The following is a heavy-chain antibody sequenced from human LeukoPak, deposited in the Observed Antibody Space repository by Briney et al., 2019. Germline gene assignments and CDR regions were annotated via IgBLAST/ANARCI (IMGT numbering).Heavy chain of an antibody. CDR1: GDLVRCGRYF. CDR3: ARGYLSGWYQVDY. CDR2: IYYNGNT. D-gene: IGHD6-13*01. V-gene: IGHV4-61*01. Sequence: WVTLSLTCSVWGDLVRCGRYFWRRVRQARGKGLDRNGFIYYNGNTNSIPSLKSRVTISVDTSKSQFSLKLTSVTAADTAVYYCARGYLSGWYQVDYWGQGTLVTVSS. J-gene: IGHJ4*02.